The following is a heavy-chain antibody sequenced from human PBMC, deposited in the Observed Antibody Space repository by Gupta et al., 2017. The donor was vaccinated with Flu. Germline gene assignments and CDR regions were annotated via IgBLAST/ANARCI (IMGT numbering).Heavy chain of an antibody. Sequence: SGVTVSTDAMSWVRQAPGKGLEWVSTIPGSSGGTHYADYVWGRFTISKDNAQDTLHLQMHSLRADDTPIYYCANTGQLDYWGQGTQVTVSS. V-gene: IGHV3-23*01. J-gene: IGHJ4*02. CDR2: IPGSSGGT. CDR1: GVTVSTDA. CDR3: ANTGQLDY. D-gene: IGHD3-10*01.